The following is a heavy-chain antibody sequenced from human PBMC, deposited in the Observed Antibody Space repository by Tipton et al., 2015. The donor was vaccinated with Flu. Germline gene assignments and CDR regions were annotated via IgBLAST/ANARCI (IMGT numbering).Heavy chain of an antibody. V-gene: IGHV4-59*01. CDR2: IYYSGST. J-gene: IGHJ4*02. CDR1: GGSISSYY. D-gene: IGHD3-22*01. CDR3: SRGYYDSSGYYYQD. Sequence: TLSLTCTVSGGSISSYYWSWIRQPPGKGLEWIGYIYYSGSTNYNPSLKSRVTISVDTSKNQFSLKMSSVTAADTAVYYCSRGYYDSSGYYYQDWGQGTLVAVSS.